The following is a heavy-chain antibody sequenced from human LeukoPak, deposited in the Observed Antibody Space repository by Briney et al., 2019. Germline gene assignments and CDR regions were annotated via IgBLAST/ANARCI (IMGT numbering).Heavy chain of an antibody. CDR1: GGSISSGGYY. D-gene: IGHD4-23*01. J-gene: IGHJ4*02. Sequence: SETLSLTCTVSGGSISSGGYYWSWIRQHPGKGLEWIGYIYYNGSTYYNPSLKSRVTISVDTSKNQFSLKLSSVTAADTAVYYCARTSGGHVDYWGQGTLVTVSS. CDR3: ARTSGGHVDY. CDR2: IYYNGST. V-gene: IGHV4-31*03.